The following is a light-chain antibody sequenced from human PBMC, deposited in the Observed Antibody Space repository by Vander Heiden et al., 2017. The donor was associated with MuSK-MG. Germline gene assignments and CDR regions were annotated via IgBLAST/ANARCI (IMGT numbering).Light chain of an antibody. CDR2: LGS. CDR1: QRRLQGDGNTY. CDR3: MQALQSPFT. J-gene: IGKJ3*01. V-gene: IGKV2-28*01. Sequence: DIVMTQSPPSLPVTPGEPASISCRSSQRRLQGDGNTYLDWYLQKPGQSPQLLIYLGSNRAAGVPDRFSASGSGTDFTLKISRVEAEDVGVYYCMQALQSPFTFGPGTKVDIK.